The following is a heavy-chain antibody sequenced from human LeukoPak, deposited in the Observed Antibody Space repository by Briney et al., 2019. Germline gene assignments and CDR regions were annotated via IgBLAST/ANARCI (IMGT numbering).Heavy chain of an antibody. Sequence: SETLSLTCTVSGGSISSYYWSWIRQPPGKGLEWIGYIYYSGSTNYNPSLKSRVTISVDTSKNQFSLKLSSVTAADTAVYYCARDRDYYDSSGYSGAFDIWGQGTMVTVSS. CDR3: ARDRDYYDSSGYSGAFDI. D-gene: IGHD3-22*01. V-gene: IGHV4-59*12. J-gene: IGHJ3*02. CDR2: IYYSGST. CDR1: GGSISSYY.